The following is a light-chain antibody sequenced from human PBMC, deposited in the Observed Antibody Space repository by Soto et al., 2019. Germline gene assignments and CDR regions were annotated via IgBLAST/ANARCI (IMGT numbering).Light chain of an antibody. CDR1: QGIRND. V-gene: IGKV1-6*01. CDR2: SAS. J-gene: IGKJ2*01. CDR3: LQDYSYPYT. Sequence: AIQMTQSPSSLSAFVGDRVTITCRASQGIRNDLVWYQQRPGKAPKILIYSASSLQSGVPSRFSGRGSDTDFTLPINSLQPEDFATYYCLQDYSYPYTFGQGTKLEIK.